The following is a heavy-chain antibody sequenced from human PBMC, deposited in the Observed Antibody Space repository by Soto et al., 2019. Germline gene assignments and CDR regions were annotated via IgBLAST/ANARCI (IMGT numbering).Heavy chain of an antibody. J-gene: IGHJ5*02. V-gene: IGHV4-34*02. Sequence: QVRLQQWGAGLVRPSETLSLPCAVYGGSFNHYCWSWIRQPPGKGLEGIGEVCPGGSTNYSPTLKREVRIAVEASMNQSNLRLPSVTVADTAVYYCARGDYGQYDAYNWFDPWGKGTLFIVAS. CDR3: ARGDYGQYDAYNWFDP. D-gene: IGHD3-10*01. CDR2: VCPGGST. CDR1: GGSFNHYC.